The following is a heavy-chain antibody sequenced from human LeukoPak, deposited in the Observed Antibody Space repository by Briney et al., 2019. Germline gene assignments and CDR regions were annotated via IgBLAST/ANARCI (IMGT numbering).Heavy chain of an antibody. V-gene: IGHV1-46*01. D-gene: IGHD6-13*01. CDR2: INPSGGST. J-gene: IGHJ4*02. CDR1: GYTFTSYY. CDR3: ARGSIAAAAGY. Sequence: APVKVSCKASGYTFTSYYMHWVRQAPGQGLEWMGIINPSGGSTSYAQKFQGRVTTTRDMSTSTVYMELSSLRSEDTAVYYCARGSIAAAAGYWGQGTLVTVSS.